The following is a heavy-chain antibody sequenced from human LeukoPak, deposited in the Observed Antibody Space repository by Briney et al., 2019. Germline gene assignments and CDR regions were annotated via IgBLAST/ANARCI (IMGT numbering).Heavy chain of an antibody. CDR2: ISSSGSTI. CDR3: ARALGYGSGSYRTQDY. D-gene: IGHD3-10*01. Sequence: GGSLRLPCAASGFTFSSYEMNWVRQAPGKGLEWVSYISSSGSTIYYADSVKGRFTISRDNAKNSLYLQMNSLRAEDTAVYYCARALGYGSGSYRTQDYWGQGTLVTVSS. V-gene: IGHV3-48*03. CDR1: GFTFSSYE. J-gene: IGHJ4*02.